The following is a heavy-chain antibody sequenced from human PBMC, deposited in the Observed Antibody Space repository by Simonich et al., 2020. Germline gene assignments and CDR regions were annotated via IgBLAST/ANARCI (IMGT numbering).Heavy chain of an antibody. CDR3: ARAHSRYCSGGSCYFDY. V-gene: IGHV4-39*07. Sequence: QLQLQESGPGLVKPSETLSLTCTVSGGSISSSSYYWGWIRQPPGKGLEWIGSIYYSGSTYYNPSLKSRVTISVDTSKNQFSLKLSSVTAADTAVYYCARAHSRYCSGGSCYFDYWGQGTLVTVSS. D-gene: IGHD2-15*01. CDR2: IYYSGST. J-gene: IGHJ4*02. CDR1: GGSISSSSYY.